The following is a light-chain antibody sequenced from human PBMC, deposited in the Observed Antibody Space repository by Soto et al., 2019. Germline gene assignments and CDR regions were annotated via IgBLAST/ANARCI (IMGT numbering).Light chain of an antibody. CDR3: QQGSFTLT. CDR1: QSISTY. V-gene: IGKV1-39*01. J-gene: IGKJ4*01. Sequence: DIQMTHSPSSLSASVGDRVTITCRASQSISTYLNWYQQKLGKAPKLLISGASSLQGGVPSRFSGSGSGTDFTLTISSLQPEDFATYYCQQGSFTLTFGGGTKVEIX. CDR2: GAS.